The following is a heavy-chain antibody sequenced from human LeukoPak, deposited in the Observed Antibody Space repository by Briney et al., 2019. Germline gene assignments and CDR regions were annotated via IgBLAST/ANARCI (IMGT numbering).Heavy chain of an antibody. V-gene: IGHV1-2*02. Sequence: ASVKVSCKASGYTFTGYYMHWVRQAPGQGLEWMGWINPNSGGTNYAQKFQGRVTMTRDTSISTAYMELSRLRSDDTAVYYCARGFGVVPAAPSDYYYYTDVWGKGTTVTISS. CDR1: GYTFTGYY. J-gene: IGHJ6*03. D-gene: IGHD2-2*01. CDR2: INPNSGGT. CDR3: ARGFGVVPAAPSDYYYYTDV.